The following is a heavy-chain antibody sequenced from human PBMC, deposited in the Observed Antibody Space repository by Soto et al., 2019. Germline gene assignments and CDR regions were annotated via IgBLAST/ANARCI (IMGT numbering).Heavy chain of an antibody. CDR1: GYTFTSYG. V-gene: IGHV1-18*01. CDR3: ARAFKYYYDSSGYSYYFDY. D-gene: IGHD3-22*01. J-gene: IGHJ4*02. Sequence: GASVKVSCKASGYTFTSYGISWVRQAPGQGLEWMGWIRAYNGNTNYAQKLQGRVTITADKSTSTAYMELSSLRSEDTAVYYCARAFKYYYDSSGYSYYFDYWGQGTLVTVSS. CDR2: IRAYNGNT.